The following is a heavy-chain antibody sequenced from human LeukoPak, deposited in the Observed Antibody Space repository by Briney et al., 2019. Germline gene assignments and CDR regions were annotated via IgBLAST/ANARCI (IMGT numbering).Heavy chain of an antibody. Sequence: SQTLSLTCTASGGSISSGGYYWSWIRQHPGKGLEWIGYIYYSGSTYYNPSLKSRVTISVDTSKNQFSLKLSSVTAADTAVYYCARDLTGAYYFDYWGQGTLVTVSS. CDR2: IYYSGST. CDR3: ARDLTGAYYFDY. D-gene: IGHD3-9*01. CDR1: GGSISSGGYY. J-gene: IGHJ4*02. V-gene: IGHV4-31*03.